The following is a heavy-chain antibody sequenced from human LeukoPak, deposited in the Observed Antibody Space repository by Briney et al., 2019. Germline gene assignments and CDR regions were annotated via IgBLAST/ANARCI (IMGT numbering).Heavy chain of an antibody. CDR1: GYSFTGYW. CDR3: ARLGAAGDY. V-gene: IGHV5-51*01. CDR2: IYPADSDT. D-gene: IGHD6-13*01. Sequence: GESLKISCKGSGYSFTGYWIAWVGQMPGKGLEWMGIIYPADSDTRYSPSFQGQVTMSADKSITTAYLQWSSLKASDTAMYYCARLGAAGDYWGQGTLVTVSS. J-gene: IGHJ4*02.